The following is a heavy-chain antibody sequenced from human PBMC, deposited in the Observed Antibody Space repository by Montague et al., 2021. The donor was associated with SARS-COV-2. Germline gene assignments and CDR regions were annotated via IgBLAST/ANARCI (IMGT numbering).Heavy chain of an antibody. CDR3: AKGSGYP. D-gene: IGHD6-25*01. V-gene: IGHV4-39*01. CDR2: IYSSGST. CDR1: GGSVTSTTYY. Sequence: SETLSLTCTVSGGSVTSTTYYWSRFRQRPGRGLEWVGFIYSSGSTSYSPSLKNRLTMSIVTSKNQFSLRLTSATAADTAVYYCAKGSGYPWGRGTRVAVSS. J-gene: IGHJ2*01.